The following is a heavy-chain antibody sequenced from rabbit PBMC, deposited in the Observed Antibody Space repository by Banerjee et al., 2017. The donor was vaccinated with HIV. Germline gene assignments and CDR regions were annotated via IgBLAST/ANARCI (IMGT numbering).Heavy chain of an antibody. CDR2: IYTGNGST. J-gene: IGHJ4*01. Sequence: QEQLVESGGGLVQPEGSLTLTCTASGFSFSSSYWICWVRQAPGKGLEWIGCIYTGNGSTYYASWVNGRFTVSKTSSTTVTLQMTSLTAADTATYFCAREEYVGYGYANLWGPGTLVTVS. V-gene: IGHV1S45*01. CDR3: AREEYVGYGYANL. D-gene: IGHD6-1*01. CDR1: GFSFSSSYW.